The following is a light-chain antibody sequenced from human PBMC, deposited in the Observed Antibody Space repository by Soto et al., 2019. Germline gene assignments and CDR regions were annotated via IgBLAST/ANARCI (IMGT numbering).Light chain of an antibody. Sequence: SYELTQPPSVSVAPGRTARITCWGNNIGSRSVHWYQQMPGQAPLLVIYYDRDRPSWIPERFSGSNSGNTATLTINRVEAGDEASYYCQVWDSGSGHRVFGGGTELTVL. CDR1: NIGSRS. CDR3: QVWDSGSGHRV. CDR2: YDR. V-gene: IGLV3-21*04. J-gene: IGLJ2*01.